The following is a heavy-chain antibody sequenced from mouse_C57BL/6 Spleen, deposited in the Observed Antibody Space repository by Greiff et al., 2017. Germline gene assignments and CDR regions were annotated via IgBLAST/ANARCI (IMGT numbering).Heavy chain of an antibody. CDR3: TRGIYFGNYDYALDV. J-gene: IGHJ4*01. Sequence: QVQLQQSGAELVRPGASVTLSCKASGYTFTDYEMHWVKQTPVHGLEWIGAIDPETGGTAYNQKFKGKAILTADKSSSTAYMELRSLTSEDSAVYYCTRGIYFGNYDYALDVWGQGTSVTVSS. CDR2: IDPETGGT. CDR1: GYTFTDYE. D-gene: IGHD2-1*01. V-gene: IGHV1-15*01.